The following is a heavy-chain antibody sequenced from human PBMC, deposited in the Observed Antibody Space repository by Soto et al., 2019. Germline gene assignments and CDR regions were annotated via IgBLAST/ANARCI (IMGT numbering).Heavy chain of an antibody. D-gene: IGHD2-15*01. J-gene: IGHJ6*02. Sequence: SETLSLTCTVSGGSISSGDYYWSWIRQPPGKGLEWIGYIYYSGSTYYNPSLKSRVTISVDTSKNQFSLKLSSVTAADAAVYYCARGGCSGGSCYPAGDYYYGMDVWGQGTTVTVSS. CDR3: ARGGCSGGSCYPAGDYYYGMDV. CDR2: IYYSGST. V-gene: IGHV4-30-4*01. CDR1: GGSISSGDYY.